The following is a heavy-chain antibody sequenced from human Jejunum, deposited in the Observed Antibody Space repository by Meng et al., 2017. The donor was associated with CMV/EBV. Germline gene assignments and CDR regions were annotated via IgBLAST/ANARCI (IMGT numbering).Heavy chain of an antibody. J-gene: IGHJ4*02. CDR2: ISGSGGST. Sequence: FTFSDYYMSWVRQAPGKGLEWVSAISGSGGSTYYADSVKGRFTISRDNSKNTLYLQMNSLRAEDTAVYYCAKYDIVVVPASRPDYWGQGTLVTVSS. D-gene: IGHD2-2*01. CDR3: AKYDIVVVPASRPDY. V-gene: IGHV3-23*01. CDR1: FTFSDYY.